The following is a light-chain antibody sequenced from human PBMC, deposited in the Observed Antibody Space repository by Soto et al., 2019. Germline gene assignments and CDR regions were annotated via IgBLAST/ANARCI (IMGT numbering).Light chain of an antibody. J-gene: IGLJ1*01. CDR1: SSDVDDYNY. CDR2: DVS. CDR3: CSYGGTFYV. Sequence: QSVLTQPRSVSGSPGQSVTISCTGTSSDVDDYNYVSWFQQHPGKAPKLMIYDVSERPSGVPDRFSGSKSGNTASLTISGLQAEDEADYYCCSYGGTFYVFGTGTRSPS. V-gene: IGLV2-11*01.